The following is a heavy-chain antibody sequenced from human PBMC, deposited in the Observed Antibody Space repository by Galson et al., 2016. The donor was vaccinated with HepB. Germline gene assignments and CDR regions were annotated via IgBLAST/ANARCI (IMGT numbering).Heavy chain of an antibody. CDR1: GFTFTTYG. Sequence: SLRLSCAASGFTFTTYGMHWVRRAPGKGLESVAIISFDGTNKYYADSVKGRFTISRDNSKNTLYLQMNSLRAKDTAVYYCARDKSFYYYGMDVWGQGTTVTVSS. CDR3: ARDKSFYYYGMDV. J-gene: IGHJ6*02. V-gene: IGHV3-30*03. CDR2: ISFDGTNK.